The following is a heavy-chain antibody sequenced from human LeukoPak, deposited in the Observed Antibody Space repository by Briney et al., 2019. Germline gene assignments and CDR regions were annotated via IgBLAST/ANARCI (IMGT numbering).Heavy chain of an antibody. V-gene: IGHV3-7*01. J-gene: IGHJ3*01. D-gene: IGHD1-26*01. CDR3: ARDVGALDL. CDR2: IKQDGSEK. CDR1: GFTSSNNW. Sequence: PGGSLRLSCAASGFTSSNNWLTWVRQAPGKGLEWVANIKQDGSEKSYVDSVKGRFTISRDNAKNSLYLQMNSLRGGDTAVYYCARDVGALDLWGQGTMVTVSS.